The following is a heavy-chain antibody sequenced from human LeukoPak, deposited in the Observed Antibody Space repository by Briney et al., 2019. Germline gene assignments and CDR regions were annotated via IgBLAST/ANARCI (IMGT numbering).Heavy chain of an antibody. D-gene: IGHD3-3*01. V-gene: IGHV3-30-3*01. CDR2: ISYDGSNK. CDR3: ARDLGFLDY. Sequence: GGSLRLSCAASGFTFSSYSIHWVRQAPGKGLEWVAVISYDGSNKYYTDSVKGRFTISRDNSKNTLYLQMNSLRAEDTAVYYCARDLGFLDYWGQGTLVTVSS. CDR1: GFTFSSYS. J-gene: IGHJ4*02.